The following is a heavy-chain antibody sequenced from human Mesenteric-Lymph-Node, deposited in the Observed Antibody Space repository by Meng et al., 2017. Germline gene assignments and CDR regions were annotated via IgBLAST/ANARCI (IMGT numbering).Heavy chain of an antibody. CDR2: IYYSGST. V-gene: IGHV4-30-4*01. CDR1: GGSISSGDSY. J-gene: IGHJ4*02. Sequence: QGQLQESGPGLVEPSQTLSLTCSVSGGSISSGDSYWSWIRQPPGKGLEWIGYIYYSGSTYYNPSLRSRVSISVDTSKNQFSLKLSSVTAADTAVYFCARGELLWDYWGQGTLVTVSS. CDR3: ARGELLWDY. D-gene: IGHD2-2*01.